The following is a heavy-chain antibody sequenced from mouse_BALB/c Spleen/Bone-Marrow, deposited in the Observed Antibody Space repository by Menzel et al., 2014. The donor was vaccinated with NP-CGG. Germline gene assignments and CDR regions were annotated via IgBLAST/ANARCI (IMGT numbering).Heavy chain of an antibody. D-gene: IGHD1-1*01. CDR2: VNPNNGGT. CDR3: ARNYGSSYPFAY. V-gene: IGHV1-26*01. CDR1: GYSFTGYY. Sequence: EVKLVESGPDLVKPGASVKISCKASGYSFTGYYMHWVKQSHGKSLEWIGRVNPNNGGTSYNQKFKGKAILTVDKSSSTAYMELRSLTSEDSAVYYFARNYGSSYPFAYWGQGTLVTVSA. J-gene: IGHJ3*01.